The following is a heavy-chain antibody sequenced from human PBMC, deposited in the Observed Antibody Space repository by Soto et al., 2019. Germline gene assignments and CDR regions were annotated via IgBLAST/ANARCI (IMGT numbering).Heavy chain of an antibody. J-gene: IGHJ4*02. D-gene: IGHD6-13*01. CDR1: GFSLSTSGVV. CDR2: IYSDDNN. CDR3: AHRKQQLGTVRFDY. Sequence: QITLKESGPTLVIPTQTLTLTCAFSGFSLSTSGVVVGWVRQPPEKALEWLALIYSDDNNHYSPSLKSRLTITKDTSKNQVVLAMTNTNPVDTAAYYCAHRKQQLGTVRFDYCGQGILVTVSS. V-gene: IGHV2-5*02.